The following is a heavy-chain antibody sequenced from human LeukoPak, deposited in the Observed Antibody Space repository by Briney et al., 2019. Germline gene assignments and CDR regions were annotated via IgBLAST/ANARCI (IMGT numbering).Heavy chain of an antibody. CDR2: FYYSGST. CDR1: VGSISSGDYY. Sequence: SETLSLTCTVSVGSISSGDYYWSWIRQPPGKGLEWIGCFYYSGSTYYNPSLKSRVTISVDTSKNQFSLKLSSVTAADTAVYYCARPYYYDSRIDPWGQGTLVTVSS. V-gene: IGHV4-30-4*01. D-gene: IGHD3-22*01. CDR3: ARPYYYDSRIDP. J-gene: IGHJ5*02.